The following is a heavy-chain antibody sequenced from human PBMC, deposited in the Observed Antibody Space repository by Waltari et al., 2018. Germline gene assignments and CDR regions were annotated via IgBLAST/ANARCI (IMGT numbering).Heavy chain of an antibody. CDR1: GGSFSGYY. J-gene: IGHJ6*03. Sequence: QVQLQESGPGLVKPSETLSLTCAVYGGSFSGYYWSWIRQPPGKGLEWIGEINHSGSTNYNPSLKSRVTISVDTSKNQFSLKLSSVTAADTAVYYCARGEGGSRYLGVYYMDVWGKGTTVTVSS. CDR2: INHSGST. D-gene: IGHD1-26*01. V-gene: IGHV4-34*01. CDR3: ARGEGGSRYLGVYYMDV.